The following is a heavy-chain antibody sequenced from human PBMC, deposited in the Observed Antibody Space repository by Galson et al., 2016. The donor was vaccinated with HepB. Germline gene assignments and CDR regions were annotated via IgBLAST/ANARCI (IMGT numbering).Heavy chain of an antibody. CDR2: TYYRSKWFH. CDR3: ARGAGGEGSNYDYYGMDV. J-gene: IGHJ6*02. D-gene: IGHD2-21*01. V-gene: IGHV6-1*01. Sequence: CAISGDSVSNNSAAWNWIRQSPSRGLEWLGRTYYRSKWFHDYAVSVKSRITINTDTSKNQFSLQLNSVTPEDTAVYFCARGAGGEGSNYDYYGMDVGGQGTTVIVSS. CDR1: GDSVSNNSAA.